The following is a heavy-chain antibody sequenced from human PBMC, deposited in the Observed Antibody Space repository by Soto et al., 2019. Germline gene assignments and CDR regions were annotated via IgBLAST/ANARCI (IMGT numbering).Heavy chain of an antibody. D-gene: IGHD6-13*01. J-gene: IGHJ4*02. CDR1: GGSISGYY. Sequence: VQLQESGPGLVKPSETLSLTCTVSGGSISGYYWSWIRQSPGKGLEWIGYIHYSGSTNYNPSLKSRVIISVDTSKNQLSLKLSSVTAADTAVYYCARGSAAGTKSPFDYWGQGTLVTVSS. V-gene: IGHV4-59*01. CDR3: ARGSAAGTKSPFDY. CDR2: IHYSGST.